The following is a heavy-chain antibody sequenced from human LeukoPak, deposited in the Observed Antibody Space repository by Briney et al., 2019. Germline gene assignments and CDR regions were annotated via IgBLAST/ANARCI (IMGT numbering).Heavy chain of an antibody. D-gene: IGHD2-2*02. V-gene: IGHV3-23*01. CDR3: ARPALGYCSSTSCYTSWFDP. CDR2: ISGSGGST. J-gene: IGHJ5*02. Sequence: GGSLRLSCAASGFTFSSYAMSWVRQAPGKGLEWVSAISGSGGSTYYADSVKGRFTISRDNSKNTLYLQMNSLRAEDTAVYYWARPALGYCSSTSCYTSWFDPWGQGTLVTVSS. CDR1: GFTFSSYA.